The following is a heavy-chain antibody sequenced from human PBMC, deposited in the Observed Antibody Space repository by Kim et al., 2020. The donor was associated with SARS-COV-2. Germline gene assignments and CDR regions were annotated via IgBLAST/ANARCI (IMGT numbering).Heavy chain of an antibody. J-gene: IGHJ6*02. D-gene: IGHD4-4*01. CDR1: GFTFGDYA. Sequence: GGSLRLSCTASGFTFGDYAMSWFRQAPGKGLEWVGFIRSKAYGGTTEYAASVKGRFTISRDDSKSIAYLQMNSLKTEDTAVYYCTREGTTKVHGMDVWVQGTTVTVSS. CDR3: TREGTTKVHGMDV. V-gene: IGHV3-49*03. CDR2: IRSKAYGGTT.